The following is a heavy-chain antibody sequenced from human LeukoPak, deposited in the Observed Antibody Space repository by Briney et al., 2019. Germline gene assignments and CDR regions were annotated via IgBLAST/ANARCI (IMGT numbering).Heavy chain of an antibody. CDR1: GFTFSSYS. D-gene: IGHD2-2*01. CDR3: VVVVPADSHFDY. V-gene: IGHV3-21*01. J-gene: IGHJ4*02. Sequence: GGSLRLSCAASGFTFSSYSMNWVRQAPGKGLEWVSSISSSSSYIYYADSVKGRFTISRDNAENSLYLQMNSLRAEDTAVYYCVVVVPADSHFDYWGQGTLVTVSS. CDR2: ISSSSSYI.